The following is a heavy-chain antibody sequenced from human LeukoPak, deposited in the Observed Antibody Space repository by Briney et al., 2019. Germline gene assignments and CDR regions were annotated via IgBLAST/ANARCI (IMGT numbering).Heavy chain of an antibody. D-gene: IGHD1-26*01. V-gene: IGHV3-11*01. J-gene: IGHJ4*02. CDR1: GFTFSTYF. Sequence: GRSLRLAWAASGFTFSTYFMGWIRQAAGKGLEWLSYIGSGGSSIHYADSVEGRFTISRDNAKNSLYLRMDSLRAEDTAVYYCASEGSVGATTYGFFDYWGQGILVTVSS. CDR3: ASEGSVGATTYGFFDY. CDR2: IGSGGSSI.